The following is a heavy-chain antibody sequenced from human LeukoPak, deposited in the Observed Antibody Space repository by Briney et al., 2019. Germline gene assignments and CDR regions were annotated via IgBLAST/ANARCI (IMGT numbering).Heavy chain of an antibody. CDR2: ISGSGGGT. CDR3: AKDRGSGSYYQERPFDY. D-gene: IGHD3-10*01. J-gene: IGHJ4*02. CDR1: GFTFSSYA. Sequence: PGGSLRLSCAASGFTFSSYAMSWVRQAPGKGLEWVSAISGSGGGTYYADSVKGRFTISRDNSKNTLYLQMNSLRAEDTAVYYCAKDRGSGSYYQERPFDYWGQGTLVTVSS. V-gene: IGHV3-23*01.